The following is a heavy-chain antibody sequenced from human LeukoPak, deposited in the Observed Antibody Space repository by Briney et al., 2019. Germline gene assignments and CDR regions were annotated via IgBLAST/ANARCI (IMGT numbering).Heavy chain of an antibody. CDR2: ISAYNGNT. J-gene: IGHJ4*02. CDR3: AREPKSLGDLFFIDY. V-gene: IGHV1-18*01. D-gene: IGHD3-16*01. CDR1: GFDFTSYG. Sequence: ASVKVSCKASGFDFTSYGISWVRQAPGQGLEWMGWISAYNGNTHYAQKLQGRVTMTTDTSASTAYMELRSLTSDDTAVYYSAREPKSLGDLFFIDYWGQGTLVTVSS.